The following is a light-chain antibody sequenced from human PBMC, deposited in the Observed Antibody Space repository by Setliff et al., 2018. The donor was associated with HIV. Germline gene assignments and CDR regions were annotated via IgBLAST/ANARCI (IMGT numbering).Light chain of an antibody. J-gene: IGLJ1*01. V-gene: IGLV2-14*02. CDR1: SSDVGSYNL. CDR3: SSYTISNSFV. Sequence: QSALAQPASVSGSPGQPIIISCIGTSSDVGSYNLVSWYQQHPGKVPKLIIYEGIKRPSGVSDRFSGSKSGNTASLTISGLRAVDEADYYCSSYTISNSFVFGTGTKVTVL. CDR2: EGI.